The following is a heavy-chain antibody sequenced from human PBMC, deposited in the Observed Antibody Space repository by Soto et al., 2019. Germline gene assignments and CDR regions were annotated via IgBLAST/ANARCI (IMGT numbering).Heavy chain of an antibody. J-gene: IGHJ6*03. CDR2: ISGSGGST. D-gene: IGHD3-10*01. CDR3: AKGGDVYNYYYYMDV. CDR1: GFTFSSYA. Sequence: GGSLRLSCAASGFTFSSYAMSWVRQAPGKGLEWVSAISGSGGSTYYADSVKGRFTISRDNSKNTLYLQMNSLRAEDTAVYYCAKGGDVYNYYYYMDVWGKGTTVTVSS. V-gene: IGHV3-23*01.